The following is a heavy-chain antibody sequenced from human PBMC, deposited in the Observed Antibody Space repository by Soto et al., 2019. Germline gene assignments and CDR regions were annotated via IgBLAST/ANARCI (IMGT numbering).Heavy chain of an antibody. CDR3: ARLLGPIAATDYYYYGMDV. J-gene: IGHJ6*02. V-gene: IGHV4-59*01. D-gene: IGHD6-13*01. CDR2: IYYSGST. CDR1: GGSISSYY. Sequence: SQTLCLTCTVSGGSISSYYGSWIRQPPGKGLEWIGYIYYSGSTNYNPSLKSRVTISVDTSKNQFSLKLSSVTAADTAVYYCARLLGPIAATDYYYYGMDVWGQGTTVTAP.